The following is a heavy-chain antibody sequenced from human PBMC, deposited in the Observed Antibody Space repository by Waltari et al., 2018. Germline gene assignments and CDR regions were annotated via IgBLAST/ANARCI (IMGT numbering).Heavy chain of an antibody. CDR3: AKGIVVAPTDY. D-gene: IGHD6-19*01. CDR2: ISYDGSNK. CDR1: GFTFSSYG. J-gene: IGHJ4*02. Sequence: QVQLVESGGGVVQPGRSLRLSCAASGFTFSSYGMHWVRQAPGKGLEWVAVISYDGSNKYYADSVKGRFTISRDNSKNTLYLQMNSLRAEDTAVYYCAKGIVVAPTDYWGQGTLVTVSS. V-gene: IGHV3-30*18.